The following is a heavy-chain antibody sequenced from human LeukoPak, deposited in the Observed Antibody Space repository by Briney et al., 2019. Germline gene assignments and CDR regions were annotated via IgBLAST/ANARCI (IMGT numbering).Heavy chain of an antibody. CDR3: ARGKGVSGGTRLDFDY. CDR2: MNPSSGNT. CDR1: GYTFTTYD. Sequence: ASVKVSCKASGYTFTTYDINWVRQAPGQGLEWMGWMNPSSGNTGYSQKFQGRVSLTRNTSMGTADMELSNLRSDDTAVYYCARGKGVSGGTRLDFDYWGQGTLVTVSS. J-gene: IGHJ4*02. V-gene: IGHV1-8*01. D-gene: IGHD1/OR15-1a*01.